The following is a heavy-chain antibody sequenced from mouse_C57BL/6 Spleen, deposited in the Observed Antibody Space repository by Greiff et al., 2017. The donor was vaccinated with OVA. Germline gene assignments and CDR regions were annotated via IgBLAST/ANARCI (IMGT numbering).Heavy chain of an antibody. V-gene: IGHV2-9-1*01. CDR2: IWTGGGT. D-gene: IGHD2-3*01. Sequence: VKLMESGPGLVAPSQSLSITCTVSGFSLTSYAISWVRQPPGKGLEWLGVIWTGGGTNYNSALKSRLSISKDNSKSQVFLKMNSLQTDDTARYYCARSGDGYSGDYFDYWGQGTTLTVSS. J-gene: IGHJ2*01. CDR1: GFSLTSYA. CDR3: ARSGDGYSGDYFDY.